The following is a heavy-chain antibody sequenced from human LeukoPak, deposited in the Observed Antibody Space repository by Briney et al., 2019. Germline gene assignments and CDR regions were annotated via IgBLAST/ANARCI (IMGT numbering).Heavy chain of an antibody. CDR1: GFTFSSYG. CDR3: AKASVAGTYYFDY. D-gene: IGHD6-19*01. CDR2: ISYDGSNK. V-gene: IGHV3-30*18. Sequence: GRSLRLSCAASGFTFSSYGMHWVRQAPGKGLEGVAVISYDGSNKYYADSVKGRFTISRDNSKNTLYLQMNSLRAEDTAVYYCAKASVAGTYYFDYWGQGTLVTVSS. J-gene: IGHJ4*02.